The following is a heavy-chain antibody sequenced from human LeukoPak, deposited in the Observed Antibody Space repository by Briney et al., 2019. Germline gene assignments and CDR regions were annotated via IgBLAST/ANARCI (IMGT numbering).Heavy chain of an antibody. CDR1: SGSIRSYY. CDR3: ATNPPQYSGSSYYYYFYMDV. J-gene: IGHJ6*03. V-gene: IGHV4-59*03. Sequence: SETLSLTRTVSSGSIRSYYWRCIRHPPGKGLECIGYKYYSGSTCYNPSLKSRVTISVDTSKNQFSLKLSSVTAADTAVYYCATNPPQYSGSSYYYYFYMDVWGKGTAVTISS. D-gene: IGHD1-26*01. CDR2: KYYSGST.